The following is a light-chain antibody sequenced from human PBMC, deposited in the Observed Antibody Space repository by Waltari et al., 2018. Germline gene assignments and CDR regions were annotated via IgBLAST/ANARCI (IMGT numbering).Light chain of an antibody. CDR3: QQRSDWPCT. CDR1: QCVTSQ. V-gene: IGKV3-11*01. Sequence: EIVLTQSQVTLSLSPGERAPLSCRASQCVTSQLAWYQQKPDQAPRLLIYDASDRATGIPGRFSGSGSGTDFTLTISSLEPEDFAVYYCQQRSDWPCTFGQGTRVEIK. CDR2: DAS. J-gene: IGKJ1*01.